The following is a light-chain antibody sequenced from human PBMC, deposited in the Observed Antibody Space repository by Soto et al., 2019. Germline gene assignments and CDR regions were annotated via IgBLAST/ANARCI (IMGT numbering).Light chain of an antibody. J-gene: IGLJ2*01. CDR3: CSSTISSTSVV. Sequence: QSALTQPASVSGSPGQSITISCTGTRSDVGGYNYVSWYQQHPGKAPKLMIYDVSNRPSGVSNRFSGSKSGNTASLTISGLQDEEEADYYCCSSTISSTSVVFGGGTKLTVL. V-gene: IGLV2-14*01. CDR2: DVS. CDR1: RSDVGGYNY.